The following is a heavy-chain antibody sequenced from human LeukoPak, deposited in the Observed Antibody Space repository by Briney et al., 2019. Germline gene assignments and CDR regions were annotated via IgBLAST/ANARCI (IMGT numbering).Heavy chain of an antibody. Sequence: PSGTLSLTCTVPGGSISSYYWSWIRQPPGKGLEWIGYIYYSGSTNYNPSLKSRVTISVDTSKNQFSLKLSSVTAADTAVYYCASHRGSSGWTPFDYWGQGTLVTVSS. CDR3: ASHRGSSGWTPFDY. J-gene: IGHJ4*02. D-gene: IGHD6-19*01. CDR2: IYYSGST. V-gene: IGHV4-59*08. CDR1: GGSISSYY.